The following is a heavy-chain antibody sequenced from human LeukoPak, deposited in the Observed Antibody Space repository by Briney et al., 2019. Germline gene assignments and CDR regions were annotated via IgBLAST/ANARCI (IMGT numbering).Heavy chain of an antibody. CDR2: TYYRSKWYI. V-gene: IGHV6-1*01. CDR3: ARGYYASGFNP. CDR1: GDSVSSNSAI. Sequence: SQTLSLTCAISGDSVSSNSAIRNWIRQSPSRGLEWLGRTYYRSKWYIDYGASVKSRITINADTSKNQFSLQLNSVTPEDTDVYYCARGYYASGFNPWGQGTLVTVSS. D-gene: IGHD3-10*01. J-gene: IGHJ5*02.